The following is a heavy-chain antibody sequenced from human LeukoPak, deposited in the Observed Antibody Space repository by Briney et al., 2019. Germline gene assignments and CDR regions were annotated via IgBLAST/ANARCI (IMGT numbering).Heavy chain of an antibody. CDR3: ARGQKLLWFGEAFDY. CDR2: IKQDGSEK. D-gene: IGHD3-10*01. Sequence: GGSLRLSCAASGFTFSSYWMRWVRQAPGKGLEWVANIKQDGSEKYYVDSVKGRFTISRDNAKNSLYLQMNSLRAEDTAVYYCARGQKLLWFGEAFDYWGQGTLVTVS. J-gene: IGHJ4*02. V-gene: IGHV3-7*01. CDR1: GFTFSSYW.